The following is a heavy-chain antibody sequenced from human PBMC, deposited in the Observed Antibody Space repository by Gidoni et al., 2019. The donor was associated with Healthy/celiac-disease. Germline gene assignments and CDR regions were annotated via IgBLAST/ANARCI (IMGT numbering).Heavy chain of an antibody. D-gene: IGHD3-22*01. J-gene: IGHJ6*02. CDR1: GFTFSSYW. CDR3: ARDPYYYDSSGYYSGYGMDV. Sequence: VQLVESGGGLVQPGGSLRLSCSASGFTFSSYWLSWVRQAPGKGLEWVANIKQDGSEKYYVDSVKGRFTISRDNAKNSLYLQMNSLRAEDTAVYYCARDPYYYDSSGYYSGYGMDVWGQGTTVTVSS. V-gene: IGHV3-7*01. CDR2: IKQDGSEK.